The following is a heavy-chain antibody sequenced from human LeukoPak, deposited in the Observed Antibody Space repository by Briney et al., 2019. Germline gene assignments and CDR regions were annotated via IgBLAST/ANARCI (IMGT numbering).Heavy chain of an antibody. Sequence: GGSLRLSCAASGFTFSSYGMHWVRQAPGKGLEWVAVIPYDGSNKYYADSVKGRFTISRDNSKNTLYLQMNSLRAEDTALYYCARDSVAYSSSWYYFDYWGQGTLVTVSS. J-gene: IGHJ4*02. CDR1: GFTFSSYG. D-gene: IGHD6-13*01. CDR2: IPYDGSNK. CDR3: ARDSVAYSSSWYYFDY. V-gene: IGHV3-30*03.